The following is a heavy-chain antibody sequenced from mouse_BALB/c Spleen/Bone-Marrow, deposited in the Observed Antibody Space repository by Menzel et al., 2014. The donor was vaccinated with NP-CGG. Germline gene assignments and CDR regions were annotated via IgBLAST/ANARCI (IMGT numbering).Heavy chain of an antibody. CDR3: ASYYYGSAWFAY. CDR2: IDPANGNT. V-gene: IGHV14-3*02. D-gene: IGHD1-1*01. J-gene: IGHJ3*01. CDR1: GFNIKDTY. Sequence: EVQLQQSGAELVKPGASVKLSCTASGFNIKDTYMHWVKQRPEQGLEWIGRIDPANGNTKYDPKFQGKATIIADTSSNTAYLQLSSLTSEDTAVYYCASYYYGSAWFAYWGQGTLVTVSA.